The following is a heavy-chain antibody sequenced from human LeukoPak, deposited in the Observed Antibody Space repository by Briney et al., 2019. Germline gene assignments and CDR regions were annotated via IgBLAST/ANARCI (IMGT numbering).Heavy chain of an antibody. CDR3: AKDVLKGGRYYYYGMDV. Sequence: GGSLRPSCAASGFTFSSYGMHWVRQAPCKGLEWVAVISYDGSNKYYADSVKGRFTISRDNSKNTLYLQMNSLRAEDTAVYYCAKDVLKGGRYYYYGMDVWGQGTTVTVSS. CDR2: ISYDGSNK. V-gene: IGHV3-30*18. J-gene: IGHJ6*02. D-gene: IGHD2-15*01. CDR1: GFTFSSYG.